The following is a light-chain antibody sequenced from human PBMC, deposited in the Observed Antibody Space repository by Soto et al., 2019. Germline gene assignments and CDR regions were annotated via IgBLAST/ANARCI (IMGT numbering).Light chain of an antibody. CDR1: NSSSSY. V-gene: IGKV1-39*01. J-gene: IGKJ1*01. Sequence: DIQMPQSPSSLSASFEARVTITCRARNSSSSYLNCYQQQPRKAPQLLIYAASSSQSRVASRCSGSGGGTDDTTIISSLQHDDVATYYCQQSYSTLPCTFGQGTKVDIK. CDR2: AAS. CDR3: QQSYSTLPCT.